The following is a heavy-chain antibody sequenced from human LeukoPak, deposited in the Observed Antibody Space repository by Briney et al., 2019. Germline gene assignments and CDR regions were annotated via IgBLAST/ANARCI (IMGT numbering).Heavy chain of an antibody. D-gene: IGHD3-9*01. CDR1: GFTFSSYA. J-gene: IGHJ4*02. CDR2: ISGSGGST. V-gene: IGHV3-23*01. Sequence: HPGGSLRLSCAASGFTFSSYAMSWVRQAPGKGLEWVSAISGSGGSTYYADSVKGRFTISRDNAKNSLYLQMNSLRAEDTALYYCAKGPYYDILTGAADYWGQGTLVTVSS. CDR3: AKGPYYDILTGAADY.